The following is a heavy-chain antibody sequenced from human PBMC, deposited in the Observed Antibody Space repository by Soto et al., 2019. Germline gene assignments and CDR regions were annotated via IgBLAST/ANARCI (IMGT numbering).Heavy chain of an antibody. J-gene: IGHJ4*02. Sequence: PGGSLRLSCAASGFTFSHYNMNWVRQAPGKGLEWVSFISSSSSYIYYADSVKGRFTISRDNAKNSLFLQMNSLRVEDTAVYYCARDIRPSYESSGYYVSAYWGQGTQVTVSS. CDR1: GFTFSHYN. D-gene: IGHD3-22*01. CDR2: ISSSSSYI. V-gene: IGHV3-21*01. CDR3: ARDIRPSYESSGYYVSAY.